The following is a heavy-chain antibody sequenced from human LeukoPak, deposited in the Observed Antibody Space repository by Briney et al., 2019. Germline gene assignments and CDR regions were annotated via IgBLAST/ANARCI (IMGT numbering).Heavy chain of an antibody. D-gene: IGHD2-2*01. CDR1: GFTFSTYS. Sequence: GGSLRLSCAASGFTFSTYSMNWVRQAPGKGLEWVSYISTGSSTIYYADSVKGRFTISRDNAKNSLYLQMNSLRAEDTAVYYCARDLYCSSTSCYGAEYFQHWGQGTLVTVSS. CDR3: ARDLYCSSTSCYGAEYFQH. J-gene: IGHJ1*01. V-gene: IGHV3-48*01. CDR2: ISTGSSTI.